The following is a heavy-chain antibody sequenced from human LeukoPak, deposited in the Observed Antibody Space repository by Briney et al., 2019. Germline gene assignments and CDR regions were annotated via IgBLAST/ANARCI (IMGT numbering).Heavy chain of an antibody. CDR1: GGSISTTSYF. CDR3: ARRGVVQPGPKSHYYFQMGV. V-gene: IGHV4-39*01. J-gene: IGHJ6*03. Sequence: SETLSLTCTVSGGSISTTSYFWGWVRQPPGKGLEWIGSVYYNGSTYYIPSLKSRATISLDTSKNQFSLRVTSVTAADTALYFCARRGVVQPGPKSHYYFQMGVWGKGTTVTVSS. CDR2: VYYNGST. D-gene: IGHD2-2*01.